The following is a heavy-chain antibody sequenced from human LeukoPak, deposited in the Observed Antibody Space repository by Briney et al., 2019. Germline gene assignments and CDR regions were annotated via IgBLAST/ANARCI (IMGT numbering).Heavy chain of an antibody. CDR2: ISGSGGST. J-gene: IGHJ3*02. CDR1: GFTFSSYA. V-gene: IGHV3-23*01. D-gene: IGHD1-1*01. CDR3: AKDRRYNWNGRDAFDI. Sequence: GGSPSLSFAASGFTFSSYAMSWVRQAPGKGLEWVSAISGSGGSTYYADSVKGRFTISRDNSKNTLYLQMNSLRAEDTAVYYCAKDRRYNWNGRDAFDIWGQGTMVTVSS.